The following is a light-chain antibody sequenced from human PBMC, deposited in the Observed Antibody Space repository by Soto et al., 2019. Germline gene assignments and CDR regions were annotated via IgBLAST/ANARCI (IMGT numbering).Light chain of an antibody. Sequence: AIQMTEFPASLSASVGDRVTITCRASQGIRDELVWYQQKPGKAPKLLIYGASRLESGVPSRFSGSGSCTDFSLTIYSLRPEDSATYFCLQDYNYPRTFGQGTKLQIK. J-gene: IGKJ2*01. CDR1: QGIRDE. CDR2: GAS. CDR3: LQDYNYPRT. V-gene: IGKV1-6*01.